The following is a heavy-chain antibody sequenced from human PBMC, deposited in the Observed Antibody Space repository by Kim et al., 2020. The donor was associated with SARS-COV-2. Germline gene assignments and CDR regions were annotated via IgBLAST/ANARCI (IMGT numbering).Heavy chain of an antibody. CDR2: ISSSGSTI. V-gene: IGHV3-11*01. D-gene: IGHD6-13*01. CDR3: ARGGAGPQNNIPGIAAAGTVY. J-gene: IGHJ4*02. CDR1: GFTFSDYY. Sequence: GGSLRLSCAASGFTFSDYYMSWIRQAPGKGLEWVSYISSSGSTIYYADSVKGRFTISRDNAKNSLYLQMNSLRAEDTAVYYCARGGAGPQNNIPGIAAAGTVYWGQGTLVTVSS.